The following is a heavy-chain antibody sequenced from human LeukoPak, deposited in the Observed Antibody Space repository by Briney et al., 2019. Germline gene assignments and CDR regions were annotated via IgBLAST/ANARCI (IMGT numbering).Heavy chain of an antibody. Sequence: GASVKVSCKASGYTFTGYYMHWVRQAPGQGLEWMGWINPNSGGTNYAQKFQGRVTMTRDTSISTAYMELSRLRSDDTAVYYCARNSGIMGYCSGGSCYSGDYYYGMDVWGQGTTATVSS. J-gene: IGHJ6*02. CDR3: ARNSGIMGYCSGGSCYSGDYYYGMDV. CDR1: GYTFTGYY. D-gene: IGHD2-15*01. V-gene: IGHV1-2*02. CDR2: INPNSGGT.